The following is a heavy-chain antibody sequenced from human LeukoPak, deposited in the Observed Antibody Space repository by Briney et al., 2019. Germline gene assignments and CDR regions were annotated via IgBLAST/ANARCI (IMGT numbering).Heavy chain of an antibody. CDR3: VREASTSYYDSSGYYRQTETFDV. Sequence: SETLSLTRTVSGDSVSSDSYYWHWIRKSPGKGLQWVGFVYYSGRTKYNPSLESRVSISIDKSQNQVSLRLRSVTAADTAMYFCVREASTSYYDSSGYYRQTETFDVWGQGTMVTVSS. CDR2: VYYSGRT. V-gene: IGHV4-61*01. D-gene: IGHD3-22*01. J-gene: IGHJ3*01. CDR1: GDSVSSDSYY.